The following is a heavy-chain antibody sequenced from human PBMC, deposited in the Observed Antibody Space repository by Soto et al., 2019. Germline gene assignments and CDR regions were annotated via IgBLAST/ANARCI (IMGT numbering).Heavy chain of an antibody. J-gene: IGHJ6*02. Sequence: SETLSLTCVVYGGSFSGYYWSWIRQPPGKGLEWIGEINHSGSTNYNPSLKSRVTISVDTSKNQFSLQLNSVTPEDTAVYYCTKQKGDSRTYNGMDVWGQGTTVTVSS. CDR1: GGSFSGYY. CDR3: TKQKGDSRTYNGMDV. D-gene: IGHD2-21*02. CDR2: INHSGST. V-gene: IGHV4-34*01.